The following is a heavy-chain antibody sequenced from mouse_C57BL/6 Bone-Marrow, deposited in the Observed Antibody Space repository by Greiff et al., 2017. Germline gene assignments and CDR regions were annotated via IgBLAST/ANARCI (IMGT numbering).Heavy chain of an antibody. J-gene: IGHJ1*03. CDR3: ARRTTVIATDWYFDV. D-gene: IGHD1-1*01. CDR2: ISNLAYSI. CDR1: GFTFSDYG. V-gene: IGHV5-15*01. Sequence: EVKLVESGGGLVQPGGSLKLSCAASGFTFSDYGMAWVRQAPRKGPEWVAFISNLAYSIYYADTVTGRFTFPRETAKNTLYLEMSSLRSEDTGMYYGARRTTVIATDWYFDVWGTGTTVTVSS.